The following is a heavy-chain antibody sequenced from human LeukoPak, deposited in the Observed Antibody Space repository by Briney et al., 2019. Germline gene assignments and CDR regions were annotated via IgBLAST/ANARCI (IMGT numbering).Heavy chain of an antibody. V-gene: IGHV2-26*01. J-gene: IGHJ4*02. CDR2: IFSNDEK. D-gene: IGHD3-10*01. Sequence: SGPTLVNPTQTLTLTCTFSGFSLSSSGMCVSWIRQPPGKALEWLAHIFSNDEKSYSTSLKTRLTISKDTSKSQVVLTMTDMDPVDTATYYCARFMVRGVIIRFYFDYWGQGTLVTVSS. CDR1: GFSLSSSGMC. CDR3: ARFMVRGVIIRFYFDY.